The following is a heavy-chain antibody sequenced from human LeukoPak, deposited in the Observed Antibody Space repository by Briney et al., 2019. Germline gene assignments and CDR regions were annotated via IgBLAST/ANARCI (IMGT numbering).Heavy chain of an antibody. CDR3: AKGRDTSGRQNFDF. Sequence: PGGSLRLSCEASGFTFTSYAMHWVRQAPGKGLEWVSSISASGSGTFYTDSMNGRFTISRDNAKKTFFLQMKNPRPGDTALYYCAKGRDTSGRQNFDFWGQGTLVTVSS. V-gene: IGHV3-23*01. J-gene: IGHJ4*02. CDR1: GFTFTSYA. D-gene: IGHD6-19*01. CDR2: ISASGSGT.